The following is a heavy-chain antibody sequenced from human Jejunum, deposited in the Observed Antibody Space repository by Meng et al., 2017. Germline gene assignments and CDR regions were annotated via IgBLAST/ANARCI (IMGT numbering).Heavy chain of an antibody. CDR3: ARHGAAPYFDD. J-gene: IGHJ4*02. CDR2: ISLSGSP. V-gene: IGHV4-4*02. D-gene: IGHD2-15*01. CDR1: GGSISSSSG. Sequence: LQGSGPELVNPSGTLSLTCAVYGGSISSSSGWSWVRQPPGKGLEWIGEISLSGSPSYNPSLRTRVTISIDTSRNQFSLSLSSVTAADTAVYYCARHGAAPYFDDWGQGSLVTVSS.